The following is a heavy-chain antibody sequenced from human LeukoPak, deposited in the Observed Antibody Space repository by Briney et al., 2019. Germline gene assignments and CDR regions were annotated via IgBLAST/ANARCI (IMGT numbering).Heavy chain of an antibody. J-gene: IGHJ4*02. CDR1: GYTFTDYF. V-gene: IGHV1-2*06. CDR3: ARDLSSTSNWEFDY. Sequence: VKVSCKXSGYTFTDYFIHWVRQAPGQGPEWMGRMNGNSGVTMYAQTLQDRVTMTRDTSISTAYMELSRLTSDDTAVYYCARDLSSTSNWEFDYWGQGTLVTVSS. CDR2: MNGNSGVT. D-gene: IGHD7-27*01.